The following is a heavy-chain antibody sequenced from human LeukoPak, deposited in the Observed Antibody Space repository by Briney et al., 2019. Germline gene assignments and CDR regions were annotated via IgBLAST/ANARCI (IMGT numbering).Heavy chain of an antibody. CDR2: IYHSGST. V-gene: IGHV4-30-2*01. CDR1: GGSISSGGYS. J-gene: IGHJ4*02. Sequence: PSQTLSLTCAVSGGSISSGGYSWSWIRQPPGKGLDWIGYIYHSGSTYYNPSLKSRVTISIDRSKNQFSLKLSSVTAADTAVYYCARGGGSYYYWGQGTLVTVSS. CDR3: ARGGGSYYY. D-gene: IGHD1-26*01.